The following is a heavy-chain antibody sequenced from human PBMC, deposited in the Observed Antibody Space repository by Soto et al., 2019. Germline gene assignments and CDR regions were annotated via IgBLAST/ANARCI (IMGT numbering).Heavy chain of an antibody. CDR3: ASVRGKAFDL. Sequence: MQLVQSGAEVKKPGASVKVSCKASGYTFTSYEITWVRQATGQGPEWMGWINPNSGDTGYSHKFQGRVTMTRNTSNSTAYMQLVSVRCDDTAVYYCASVRGKAFDLWVQGTMVTVS. D-gene: IGHD2-15*01. J-gene: IGHJ3*01. CDR1: GYTFTSYE. V-gene: IGHV1-8*01. CDR2: INPNSGDT.